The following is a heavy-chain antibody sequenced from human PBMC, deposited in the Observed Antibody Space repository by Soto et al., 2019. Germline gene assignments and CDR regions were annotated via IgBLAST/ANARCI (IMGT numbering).Heavy chain of an antibody. Sequence: QVQLVESGGGVVQPGRSLRLSCAASGFTFSSYAMHWVRQAPGKGLEWVAVISYDGSNKYYADSVKGRFTISRDNSKNKLYLQMNSLRAEDTAVYYCARGRDPSYFDYWGQGTLVTVSS. CDR1: GFTFSSYA. CDR3: ARGRDPSYFDY. V-gene: IGHV3-30-3*01. CDR2: ISYDGSNK. J-gene: IGHJ4*02.